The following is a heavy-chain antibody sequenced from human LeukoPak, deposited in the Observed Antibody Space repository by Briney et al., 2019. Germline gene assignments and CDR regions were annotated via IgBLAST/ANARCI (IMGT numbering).Heavy chain of an antibody. CDR2: INWNGGNT. D-gene: IGHD6-19*01. J-gene: IGHJ4*02. CDR3: GRDLSGWYGPDY. Sequence: GGSLRLSCAASGFTFSSYGMHWVRHAPGKGLEWVAGINWNGGNTGYSDSVKGRFTISRDNAKNSLYLQMDSLRAEDTALYYCGRDLSGWYGPDYWGQGTLVTVSS. CDR1: GFTFSSYG. V-gene: IGHV3-20*04.